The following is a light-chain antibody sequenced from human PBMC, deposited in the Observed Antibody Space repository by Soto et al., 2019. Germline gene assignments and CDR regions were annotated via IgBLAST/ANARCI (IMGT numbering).Light chain of an antibody. V-gene: IGKV1-5*03. J-gene: IGKJ1*01. CDR2: KAP. Sequence: DIQLTQSPSTLSASVGDTVTITCRASESINSWLAWYQQKPGKAPNLLMNKAPTLEPGVPSRFSGSGSGTEFTLTISSLQPADFATYYCQQYNSYATWTFGQGTKVEMK. CDR3: QQYNSYATWT. CDR1: ESINSW.